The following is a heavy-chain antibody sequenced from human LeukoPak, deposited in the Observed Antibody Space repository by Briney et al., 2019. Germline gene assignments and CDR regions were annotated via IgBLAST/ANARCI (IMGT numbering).Heavy chain of an antibody. J-gene: IGHJ6*02. CDR2: IIPIFNTI. Sequence: SVKVSFKASGGTLSTYSISWVRQAPGQGLEWMGGIIPIFNTINYAQRFQGRVTLTADESTNTAYMELSSLRSEDTAVYYCARGLSRWSTPTSSYYYRMDVWGQGTTVAVSS. CDR3: ARGLSRWSTPTSSYYYRMDV. D-gene: IGHD4-23*01. CDR1: GGTLSTYS. V-gene: IGHV1-69*13.